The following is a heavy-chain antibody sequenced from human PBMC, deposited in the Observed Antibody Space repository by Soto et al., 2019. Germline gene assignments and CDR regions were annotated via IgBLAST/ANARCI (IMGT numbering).Heavy chain of an antibody. Sequence: EVQLLESGGGLVLPGGSLRLSCAASGFIFSDYSMSWVRQAPGKGLEWVSGISGRGGSTYYADSVKGQFTISRDSSRNTLFLQMNSLRAEDTALYFCARSSGDTWEQYYFDYWGQGTLVPVSS. CDR1: GFIFSDYS. J-gene: IGHJ4*02. CDR3: ARSSGDTWEQYYFDY. CDR2: ISGRGGST. V-gene: IGHV3-23*01. D-gene: IGHD1-1*01.